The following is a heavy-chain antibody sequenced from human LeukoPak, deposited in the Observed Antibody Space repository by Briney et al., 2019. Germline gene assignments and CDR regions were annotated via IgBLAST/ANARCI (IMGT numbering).Heavy chain of an antibody. D-gene: IGHD1-26*01. CDR2: IYYSGST. V-gene: IGHV4-39*01. CDR1: GGSISNSNYY. J-gene: IGHJ4*02. CDR3: VIFIMGTTTTDY. Sequence: SETLSLTCTVSGGSISNSNYYCGWVRQPPGKGLEWIGSIYYSGSTYYNPSLKSRVTISVDTSKNQFSLNLSSVTDTAVYYCVIFIMGTTTTDYWGQGTLVTVSS.